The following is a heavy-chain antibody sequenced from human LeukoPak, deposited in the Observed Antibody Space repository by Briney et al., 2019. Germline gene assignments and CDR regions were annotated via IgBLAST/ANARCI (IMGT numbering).Heavy chain of an antibody. CDR3: AKEHVNGRYGGKGPNAFDI. J-gene: IGHJ3*02. CDR1: GFTFTIYG. D-gene: IGHD4-23*01. V-gene: IGHV3-30*18. CDR2: ISYDGSNK. Sequence: GRSLRLSCVASGFTFTIYGMHWVRQAPGKGLEWVAIISYDGSNKYYADSVKGRFTISRDSSKNTLYLQMNSLRAEDTAVYYCAKEHVNGRYGGKGPNAFDIWGQGTMVTVSS.